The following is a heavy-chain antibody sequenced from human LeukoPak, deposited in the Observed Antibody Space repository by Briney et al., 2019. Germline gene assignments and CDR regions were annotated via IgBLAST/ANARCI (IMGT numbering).Heavy chain of an antibody. Sequence: ASVKVSCKASGYTFTSYGISWVRQAPGQGLEWMGWISAYNGNTNYAQKLRGRVTMTTDTSASTAYMELRSLRSDDTAVYYCARVSGSYSYYYYYYMDVWGKGTTVTVSS. CDR3: ARVSGSYSYYYYYYMDV. D-gene: IGHD1-26*01. CDR2: ISAYNGNT. V-gene: IGHV1-18*01. J-gene: IGHJ6*03. CDR1: GYTFTSYG.